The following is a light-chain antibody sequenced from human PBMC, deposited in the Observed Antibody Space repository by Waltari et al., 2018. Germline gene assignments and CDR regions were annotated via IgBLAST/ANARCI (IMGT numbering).Light chain of an antibody. CDR1: SSDVGSYKL. CDR2: ADS. V-gene: IGLV2-23*01. J-gene: IGLJ2*01. CDR3: CSYAGSSTVK. Sequence: QSALTQPASVSGSPGQSITISCTGTSSDVGSYKLVSWYQQHPGKAPRRMIYADSNRPPGSSNRFSGSKSGNTASLTISGLQAEDEAAYYCCSYAGSSTVKFGEGTYLTVL.